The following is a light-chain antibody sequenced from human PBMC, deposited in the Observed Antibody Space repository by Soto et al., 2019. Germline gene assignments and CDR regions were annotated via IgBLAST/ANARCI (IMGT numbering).Light chain of an antibody. V-gene: IGKV3-20*01. CDR3: QHYGSTVYT. CDR2: GAF. CDR1: QSVGGDY. J-gene: IGKJ2*01. Sequence: DIVLTQSPGTLSLSPGERATLSCRASQSVGGDYLAWYQQKPGQAPRLVIYGAFSRATCIPDRFSGSGSGTDFTLTITRLEPEDFAVYYCQHYGSTVYTFGQGTKLEIK.